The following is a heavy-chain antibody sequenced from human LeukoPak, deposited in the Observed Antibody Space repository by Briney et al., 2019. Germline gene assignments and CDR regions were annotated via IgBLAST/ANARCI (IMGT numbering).Heavy chain of an antibody. CDR2: IYYSGRT. Sequence: SETLSLTCAVSGDSISTSNNYWGWVRQPPGERLEWLGSIYYSGRTYYNPSLKSRVTVSVDTSKNQFFLKLSSVTAADTAVYYCARVVRWGSSGSPYYYYGMDVWGQGTTVTVSS. D-gene: IGHD1-26*01. CDR3: ARVVRWGSSGSPYYYYGMDV. V-gene: IGHV4-39*01. J-gene: IGHJ6*02. CDR1: GDSISTSNNY.